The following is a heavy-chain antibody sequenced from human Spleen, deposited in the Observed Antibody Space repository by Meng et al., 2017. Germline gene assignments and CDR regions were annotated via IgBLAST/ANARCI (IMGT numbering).Heavy chain of an antibody. CDR2: INGVFGTT. D-gene: IGHD4-17*01. CDR1: GGIFSNSV. V-gene: IGHV1-69*05. Sequence: SVKVSCKAPGGIFSNSVVGWVRQAPGQGLEWMGGINGVFGTTNYAQKFQGRVTITTDESTSTVYMELARLTSEDTAVYYCARAKAGGYGEGFSGWFDPWGQGTLVTVSS. CDR3: ARAKAGGYGEGFSGWFDP. J-gene: IGHJ5*02.